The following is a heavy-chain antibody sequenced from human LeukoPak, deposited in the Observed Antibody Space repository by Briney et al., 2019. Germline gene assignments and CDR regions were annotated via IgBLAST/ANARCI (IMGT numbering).Heavy chain of an antibody. Sequence: SETLSLTCAVYGGSFSGYYWSWIRQPPGKGLEWIGEINHSGSTNYNPSLKSRVTISVDTSKNQFSLKLSSVTAADTVVYYCARIRSATVTTKVYAFDIWGQGTMVTVSS. J-gene: IGHJ3*02. CDR1: GGSFSGYY. D-gene: IGHD4-17*01. CDR2: INHSGST. V-gene: IGHV4-34*01. CDR3: ARIRSATVTTKVYAFDI.